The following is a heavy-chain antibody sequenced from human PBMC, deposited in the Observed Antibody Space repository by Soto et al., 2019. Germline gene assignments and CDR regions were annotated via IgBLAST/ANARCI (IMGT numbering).Heavy chain of an antibody. CDR2: SNHRGSN. CDR1: GRSFDTYY. Sequence: PSETLSLTCVVSGRSFDTYYWNWIRQSPGKGLEWIGESNHRGSNNYSPSLKSRVTISLDTSKNQFSLKLTSVTAADTAVYYCARGGSSDWQVALDMWGQGTMVTVSS. CDR3: ARGGSSDWQVALDM. D-gene: IGHD6-19*01. V-gene: IGHV4-34*01. J-gene: IGHJ3*02.